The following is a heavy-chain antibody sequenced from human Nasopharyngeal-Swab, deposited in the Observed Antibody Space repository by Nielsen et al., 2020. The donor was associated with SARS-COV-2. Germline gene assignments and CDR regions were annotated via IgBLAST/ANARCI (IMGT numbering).Heavy chain of an antibody. CDR3: ARAEEMYYYDSSGPFDY. CDR1: GFTFSDYY. D-gene: IGHD3-22*01. Sequence: GESLKISCAASGFTFSDYYMSWIRQAPGKRLEWVSYISSSGSTIYYADSVKGRFTISRDNAKNSLYLQMNSLRAEDTAVYYCARAEEMYYYDSSGPFDYWGQGTLVTVSS. CDR2: ISSSGSTI. J-gene: IGHJ4*02. V-gene: IGHV3-11*04.